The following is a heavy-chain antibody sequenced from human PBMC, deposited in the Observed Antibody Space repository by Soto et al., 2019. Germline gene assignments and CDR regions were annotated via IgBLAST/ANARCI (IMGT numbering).Heavy chain of an antibody. V-gene: IGHV3-23*01. D-gene: IGHD2-15*01. Sequence: GGSLRLSCAASGFTFSSYAMSWVRQAPGKGLEWVSAISGSGGSTYYADSVKGRFTISRDNSKNTLYLQMNSLRAEDTAVYYCAKDRDIVVVVAATPYFDYWGQGTLVTASS. CDR1: GFTFSSYA. CDR2: ISGSGGST. CDR3: AKDRDIVVVVAATPYFDY. J-gene: IGHJ4*02.